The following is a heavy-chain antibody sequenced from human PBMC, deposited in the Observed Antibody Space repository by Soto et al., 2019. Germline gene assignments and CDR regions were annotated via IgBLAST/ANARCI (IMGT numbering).Heavy chain of an antibody. CDR2: IYYTGSNN. J-gene: IGHJ4*02. V-gene: IGHV4-59*08. CDR3: ARHSSGWYLDR. CDR1: GDSISGYY. Sequence: SETLSLTCTISGDSISGYYWTWVRQSPRKGLQWIGYIYYTGSNNYNYNPSLNSRVTISVDTSKNQFSLKLSSVTAADTAVYYCARHSSGWYLDRWGQGTLVTVSS. D-gene: IGHD6-19*01.